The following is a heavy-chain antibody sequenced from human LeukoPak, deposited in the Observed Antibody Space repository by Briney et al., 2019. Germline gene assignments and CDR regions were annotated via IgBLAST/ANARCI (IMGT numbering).Heavy chain of an antibody. CDR3: ARRLRDIVVVPAAMGPYNWFDP. D-gene: IGHD2-2*01. V-gene: IGHV4-34*01. Sequence: PSETLSLTCAVYGGSFSGYYWSWIRQPPGKGLEWIGEINHSGSTNYNPSLKSRVTILVDTSKNQFSLKLSSVTAADTAVYYCARRLRDIVVVPAAMGPYNWFDPWGQGTLVTVSS. J-gene: IGHJ5*02. CDR2: INHSGST. CDR1: GGSFSGYY.